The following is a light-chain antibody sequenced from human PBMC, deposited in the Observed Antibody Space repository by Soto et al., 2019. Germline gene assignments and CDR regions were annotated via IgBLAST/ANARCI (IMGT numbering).Light chain of an antibody. Sequence: EIVITQSPATLSVSPGERATLSCRASQSISSSLAWYQHKPGQAPRLLIYSASARATGVPARFSGRGSGTEFTLSISSLQSEDFAVYYCQQYYNWPLTFGPGTKVDIK. CDR1: QSISSS. CDR3: QQYYNWPLT. CDR2: SAS. J-gene: IGKJ3*01. V-gene: IGKV3-15*01.